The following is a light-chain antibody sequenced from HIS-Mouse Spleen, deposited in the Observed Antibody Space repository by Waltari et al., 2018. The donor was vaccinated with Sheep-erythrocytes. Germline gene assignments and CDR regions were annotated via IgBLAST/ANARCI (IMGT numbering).Light chain of an antibody. CDR1: SSDVGGYNY. J-gene: IGLJ3*02. CDR2: AVS. V-gene: IGLV2-14*03. Sequence: QSALTQPASVSGSPGQSITISCTGTSSDVGGYNYVPWYQQHPGKAPKHTMYAVSNRPSGVSKRVSGSKSGNTASQTISGLQAEDEADYYCSAYTSSRTSRVFGGGTKLTVL. CDR3: SAYTSSRTSRV.